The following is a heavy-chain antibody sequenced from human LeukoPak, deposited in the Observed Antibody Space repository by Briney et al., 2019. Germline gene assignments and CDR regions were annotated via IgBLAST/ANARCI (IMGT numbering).Heavy chain of an antibody. D-gene: IGHD3-16*01. Sequence: QSGGSLRLSCAASGFTFSSYGMNWVRQAPGKGLEWVAFVRYDGNEKKYADSVKGRFTISRDNSKNTVYLQMSSLGTADTAVYYCAKHRSVTWTNWYFDLWGRGSLVTVSS. CDR1: GFTFSSYG. CDR3: AKHRSVTWTNWYFDL. J-gene: IGHJ2*01. CDR2: VRYDGNEK. V-gene: IGHV3-30*02.